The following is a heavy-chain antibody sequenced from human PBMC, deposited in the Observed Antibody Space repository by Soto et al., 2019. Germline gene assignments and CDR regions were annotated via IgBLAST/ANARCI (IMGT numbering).Heavy chain of an antibody. J-gene: IGHJ6*02. V-gene: IGHV1-18*01. Sequence: GESLKISCKASGYTFTSYGISWVRQAPGQGLEWMGWISAYNGNTNYAQKLQGRVTMTTDTSTSTAYMELRSLRSDDTAVYYCARNRNIVVVPAAAKGPIYYYYYGMDVWGQGTTVTVSS. CDR1: GYTFTSYG. CDR3: ARNRNIVVVPAAAKGPIYYYYYGMDV. D-gene: IGHD2-2*01. CDR2: ISAYNGNT.